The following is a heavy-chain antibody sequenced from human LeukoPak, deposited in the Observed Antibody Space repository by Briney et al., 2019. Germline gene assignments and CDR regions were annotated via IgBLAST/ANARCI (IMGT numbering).Heavy chain of an antibody. D-gene: IGHD6-13*01. CDR2: INPSSDYT. J-gene: IGHJ6*03. CDR3: ARDRSSSWNSYYYMDV. CDR1: GYTFTSYH. Sequence: ASVKVSCKASGYTFTSYHMHWVRQAPGQGLEWMGIINPSSDYTRYAQKFQGRVTMTRDMSASTVYMELNSLRSEDTAVYFCARDRSSSWNSYYYMDVWGKGTTVTVSS. V-gene: IGHV1-46*01.